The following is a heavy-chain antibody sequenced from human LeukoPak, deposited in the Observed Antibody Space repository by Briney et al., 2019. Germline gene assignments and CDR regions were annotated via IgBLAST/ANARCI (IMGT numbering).Heavy chain of an antibody. D-gene: IGHD2/OR15-2a*01. CDR3: AREVIEDWFDP. CDR1: GGSISSGAYY. CDR2: IYYSGST. V-gene: IGHV4-31*03. Sequence: SETLSLTCTVSGGSISSGAYYWNWTRQHPGKGLEWIGYIYYSGSTYYNPSLKSRVTMSVDTSKNQFSLKLSSVTAADTAVYYCAREVIEDWFDPWGQGTLVTVSS. J-gene: IGHJ5*02.